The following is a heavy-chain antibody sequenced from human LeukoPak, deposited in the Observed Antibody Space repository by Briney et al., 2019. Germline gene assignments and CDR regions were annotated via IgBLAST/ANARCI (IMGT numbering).Heavy chain of an antibody. J-gene: IGHJ4*02. D-gene: IGHD3-10*01. CDR3: ARQRGSGGTFDY. V-gene: IGHV3-21*01. CDR2: ISSSSSYI. CDR1: GFTFSSYS. Sequence: PGGSLRLSCAASGFTFSSYSMNWVRQAPGKGLEWVSSISSSSSYIYYADSVKGRFTISRDNAKNSLYLQMNSLRAEDTAVYYCARQRGSGGTFDYWGQGTLVTVSS.